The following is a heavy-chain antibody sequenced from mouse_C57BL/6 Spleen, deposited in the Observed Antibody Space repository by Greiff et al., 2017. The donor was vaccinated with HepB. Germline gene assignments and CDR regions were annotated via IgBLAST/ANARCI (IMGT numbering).Heavy chain of an antibody. Sequence: QVQLQQPGAELVKPGASVKLSCKASGYTFTSYWMHWVKQRPGQGLEWIGMIHPNSGSTNYNEKFKSKATLTVDKSSSTAYMQLSSLTSEDSAVYYCARPWGNFAWFAYWGQGTLVTVSA. D-gene: IGHD2-1*01. CDR1: GYTFTSYW. V-gene: IGHV1-64*01. CDR2: IHPNSGST. CDR3: ARPWGNFAWFAY. J-gene: IGHJ3*01.